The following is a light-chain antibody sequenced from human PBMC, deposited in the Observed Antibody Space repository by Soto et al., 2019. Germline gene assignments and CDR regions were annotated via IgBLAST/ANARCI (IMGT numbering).Light chain of an antibody. Sequence: ETVMTQSPATLPVSPGERATLSCRASQSVGNNVAWFQQKPGQAPRLLIHGASDRATEVPVRFSGSGSGTEFTFPISSRQSEDFAVYYGQQYNNWPYAFGQGTKLEIK. CDR1: QSVGNN. CDR2: GAS. CDR3: QQYNNWPYA. V-gene: IGKV3-15*01. J-gene: IGKJ2*01.